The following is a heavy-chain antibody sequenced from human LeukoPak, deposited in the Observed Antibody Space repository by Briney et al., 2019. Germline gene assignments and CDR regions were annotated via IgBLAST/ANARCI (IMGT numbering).Heavy chain of an antibody. CDR1: GGSISSYY. CDR3: AREVVTVTGIYLYDY. D-gene: IGHD4-17*01. CDR2: IYTSGST. V-gene: IGHV4-4*07. J-gene: IGHJ4*02. Sequence: KPSETLSLTCTVSGGSISSYYWSWIRQPAGKGLEWIGRIYTSGSTNYNPSLKSRVTMSVDTSKNQFSLRLSSVTAADTAVYYCAREVVTVTGIYLYDYWGQGTLVTVSS.